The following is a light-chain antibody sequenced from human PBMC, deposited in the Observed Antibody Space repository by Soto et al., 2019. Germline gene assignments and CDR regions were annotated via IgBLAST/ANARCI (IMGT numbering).Light chain of an antibody. V-gene: IGKV1-39*01. J-gene: IGKJ2*01. Sequence: DIQMTQSPSSLYAAVGDSVTITCRASQDINKYLNWYHQTPGKAPKLLVFATSTLHNGVPSRFSGSRSGTDFSLTITSLQPEDFATYYCQQSYSSPYTFGQGTKLEIK. CDR2: ATS. CDR3: QQSYSSPYT. CDR1: QDINKY.